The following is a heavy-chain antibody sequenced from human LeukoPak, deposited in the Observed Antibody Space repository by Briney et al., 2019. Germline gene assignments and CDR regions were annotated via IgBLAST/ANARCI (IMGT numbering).Heavy chain of an antibody. J-gene: IGHJ5*01. V-gene: IGHV4-59*01. D-gene: IGHD3-16*01. CDR2: IYYNGNT. Sequence: SETLSLTCTVSGGSISSYYWNCIRQPPGEGLEWIGYIYYNGNTNYNPSLKSRVTISVDTSKNQFSLKLSSVTAADTAVYYCAREGAYSGWFDSWGQGTLVTVSS. CDR1: GGSISSYY. CDR3: AREGAYSGWFDS.